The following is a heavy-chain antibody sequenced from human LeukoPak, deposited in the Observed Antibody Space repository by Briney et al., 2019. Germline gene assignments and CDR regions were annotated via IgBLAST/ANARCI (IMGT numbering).Heavy chain of an antibody. CDR1: GGTFSSYA. CDR2: IIPIFGTA. V-gene: IGHV1-69*05. CDR3: ARVKEYGRYYFDY. D-gene: IGHD2/OR15-2a*01. J-gene: IGHJ4*02. Sequence: EASVTVSFTASGGTFSSYAISWVRQAPGQGLEWMGGIIPIFGTANYAQKFQGRVTITTDESTSTAYMELSSLRSEDTAVYYCARVKEYGRYYFDYWGQGALVTVSS.